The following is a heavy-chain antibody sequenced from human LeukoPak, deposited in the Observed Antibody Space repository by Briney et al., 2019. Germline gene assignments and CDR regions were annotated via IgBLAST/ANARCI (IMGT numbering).Heavy chain of an antibody. Sequence: GGSLRLSCAASGFTVSSYNMNWVRQAPGKGLEWVSSISSSSSYIDYADSVKGRFTTSRDNAKNSLYLQMNSLRAEDTAVYYCARIIVATGYYMDVWGKGTTVTISS. D-gene: IGHD3-22*01. J-gene: IGHJ6*03. CDR2: ISSSSSYI. CDR3: ARIIVATGYYMDV. CDR1: GFTVSSYN. V-gene: IGHV3-21*01.